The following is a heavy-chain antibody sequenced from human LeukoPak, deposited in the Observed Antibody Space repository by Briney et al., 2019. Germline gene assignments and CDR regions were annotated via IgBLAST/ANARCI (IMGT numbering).Heavy chain of an antibody. Sequence: GGSLRLSCAASGFTVSSNYMSWVRQAPGKGLEWVSVIYSGGSTYYADSVKGRFTISRDNSKNTLYLQMNSLRAEDTAVYYCARGLEWLVHAFDIWGQGTMVTVSS. D-gene: IGHD6-19*01. V-gene: IGHV3-66*01. CDR3: ARGLEWLVHAFDI. J-gene: IGHJ3*02. CDR2: IYSGGST. CDR1: GFTVSSNY.